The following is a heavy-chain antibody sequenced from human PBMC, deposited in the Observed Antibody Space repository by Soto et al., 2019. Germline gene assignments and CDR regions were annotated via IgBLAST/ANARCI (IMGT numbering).Heavy chain of an antibody. CDR2: IDWDDDK. J-gene: IGHJ6*03. Sequence: SGPTLVKPTQTLTLTCTFSGFSLSTSGMCVSWIRQPPGKALEWLARIDWDDDKYYSTSLKTRLTISKDTSKNQVVLTMTNMDPVDTATFYCARIQGYCSGVSCYTKANYNYYYMDVWGKGTTVTVSS. D-gene: IGHD2-15*01. V-gene: IGHV2-70*11. CDR1: GFSLSTSGMC. CDR3: ARIQGYCSGVSCYTKANYNYYYMDV.